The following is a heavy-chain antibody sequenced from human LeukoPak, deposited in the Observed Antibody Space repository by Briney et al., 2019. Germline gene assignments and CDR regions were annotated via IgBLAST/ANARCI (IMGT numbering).Heavy chain of an antibody. J-gene: IGHJ5*02. CDR1: GFTFSGFG. Sequence: GGSLRLSCAASGFTFSGFGIYWVRQAPGKGLEWVAVISSDGSNKYYADSVKGRFTISRDNSKNTLYLQMNSLRAEDTAVYYCAKDQGYSSSFSGSDRWGQGTLVTVSS. V-gene: IGHV3-30*18. D-gene: IGHD6-6*01. CDR3: AKDQGYSSSFSGSDR. CDR2: ISSDGSNK.